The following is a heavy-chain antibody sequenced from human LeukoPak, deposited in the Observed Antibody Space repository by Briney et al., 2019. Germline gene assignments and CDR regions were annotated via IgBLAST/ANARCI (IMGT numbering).Heavy chain of an antibody. CDR3: ARHGPTSIAARPGAFDI. D-gene: IGHD6-6*01. CDR1: GGSISSGDYY. J-gene: IGHJ3*02. V-gene: IGHV4-30-4*01. CDR2: IYYSGST. Sequence: SETLSLTCTVSGGSISSGDYYWSWIRQPPGKGLEWIGYIYYSGSTYYNPSLKSRVTISVDTSKNQFSLKLSSVTAADTAVYYCARHGPTSIAARPGAFDIWGQGTMVTVSS.